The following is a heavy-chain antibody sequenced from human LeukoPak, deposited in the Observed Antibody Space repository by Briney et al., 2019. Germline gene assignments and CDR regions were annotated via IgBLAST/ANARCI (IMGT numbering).Heavy chain of an antibody. CDR3: ARALYRGYSYGYVGGDWFDP. CDR1: GGSISSGGYS. J-gene: IGHJ5*02. CDR2: IYHSGST. Sequence: ASETLSLTCAVSGGSISSGGYSWSWIRQPPGKGLEWIGYIYHSGSTYYNLSLKSRVTISVDRSKNQFSLKLSSVTAADTAVYYCARALYRGYSYGYVGGDWFDPWGQGTLVTVSS. V-gene: IGHV4-30-2*01. D-gene: IGHD5-18*01.